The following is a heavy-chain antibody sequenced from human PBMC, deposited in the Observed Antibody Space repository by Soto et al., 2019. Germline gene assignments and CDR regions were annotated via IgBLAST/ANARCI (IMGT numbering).Heavy chain of an antibody. CDR2: FGVDGVT. CDR1: GFTFSNYA. J-gene: IGHJ4*02. D-gene: IGHD2-8*02. Sequence: EVQLLESGGGLIQPGGSLRLSCVTSGFTFSNYAMSWVRQAPGKGLEWVSGFGVDGVTYYADPVRGRFTISRDNSKNTLHLQMNSLRVEDTALYYCAKAKGSFDHTGPDQWGQGTLVTVSS. V-gene: IGHV3-23*01. CDR3: AKAKGSFDHTGPDQ.